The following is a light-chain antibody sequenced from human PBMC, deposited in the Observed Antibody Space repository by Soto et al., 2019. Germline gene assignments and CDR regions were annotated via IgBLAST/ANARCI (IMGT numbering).Light chain of an antibody. CDR2: AAS. V-gene: IGKV1-6*01. CDR3: LQAYNYPRT. CDR1: QGIRND. Sequence: AVQMTQSPSSLSASVRDIVTITCRASQGIRNDLAWCQQKPGRAPRLLIFAASTLQSGVPSRFSGSGAGTNFTLTISSLQPEDFATYYCLQAYNYPRTFGQGTKV. J-gene: IGKJ1*01.